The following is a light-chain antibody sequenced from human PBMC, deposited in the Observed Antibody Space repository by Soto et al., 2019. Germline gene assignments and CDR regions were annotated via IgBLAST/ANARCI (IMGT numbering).Light chain of an antibody. J-gene: IGKJ1*01. Sequence: DIQMTQSPSSLSASLGDRVTITCRASQTISSWLAWYQQKPGKAPKLLIYKASTLKSGVPSRFSGSGSGTEFTLTISSLQPDDFAVYYCQQYGSSGTFGQGTKVDIK. CDR3: QQYGSSGT. V-gene: IGKV1-5*03. CDR2: KAS. CDR1: QTISSW.